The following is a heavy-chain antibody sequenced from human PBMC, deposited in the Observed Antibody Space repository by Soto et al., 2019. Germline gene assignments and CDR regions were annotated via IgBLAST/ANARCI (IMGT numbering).Heavy chain of an antibody. D-gene: IGHD3-10*01. CDR2: ISGSGGST. V-gene: IGHV3-23*01. CDR1: GFTFSSYA. J-gene: IGHJ6*02. Sequence: PGGSLRLSCAASGFTFSSYAMSWVRQAPGKGLEWVSAISGSGGSTYYADSVKGRFTISRDNSKNTLYLQMNSLRAEDTAVYYCASYYYGSGSYFTPYYYYYGMDVWGQGTKVTGSS. CDR3: ASYYYGSGSYFTPYYYYYGMDV.